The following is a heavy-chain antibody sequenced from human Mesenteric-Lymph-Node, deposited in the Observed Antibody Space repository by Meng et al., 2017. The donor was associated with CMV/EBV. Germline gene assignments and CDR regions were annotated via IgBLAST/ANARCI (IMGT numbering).Heavy chain of an antibody. CDR3: AKDSDYGNAFDI. V-gene: IGHV3-9*01. CDR2: ISWNGRST. CDR1: GFTFDSFG. J-gene: IGHJ3*02. Sequence: GGSLRLSCAASGFTFDSFGMNWVRQVPGKGLEWVSGISWNGRSTGYADSVKDRFTISRDNAKTSLYLQMNSLRAEDTAFYYCAKDSDYGNAFDIWGQGTMVTVSS. D-gene: IGHD4-17*01.